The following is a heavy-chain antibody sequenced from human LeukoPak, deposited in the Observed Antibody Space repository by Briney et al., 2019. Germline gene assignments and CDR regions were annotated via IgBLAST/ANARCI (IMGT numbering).Heavy chain of an antibody. V-gene: IGHV3-23*01. CDR2: ISGSGGST. Sequence: GGSLRLSCAASGLTFSSYAMSWVRQAPGKGLEWVSAISGSGGSTYYADSVKGRFTISRGNSKNTLYLQMNSLRAEDTAVYYCAKYPLGDYDSSGYYGYWGQGTLVTVSS. CDR3: AKYPLGDYDSSGYYGY. J-gene: IGHJ4*02. CDR1: GLTFSSYA. D-gene: IGHD3-22*01.